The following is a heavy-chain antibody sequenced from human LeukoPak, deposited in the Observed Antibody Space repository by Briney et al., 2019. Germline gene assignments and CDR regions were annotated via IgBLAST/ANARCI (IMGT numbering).Heavy chain of an antibody. CDR1: GGSISSGDYY. J-gene: IGHJ5*02. V-gene: IGHV4-30-4*01. D-gene: IGHD1-1*01. CDR3: ARSDWNDEGWFDP. Sequence: SETLSLTCTVSGGSISSGDYYWSWIRQPPGKGLEWIGYIYYSGSTYYNPSLKSRVTISVDTSKDQFSLKLSSVTAADTAVYYCARSDWNDEGWFDPWGQGTLVTVSS. CDR2: IYYSGST.